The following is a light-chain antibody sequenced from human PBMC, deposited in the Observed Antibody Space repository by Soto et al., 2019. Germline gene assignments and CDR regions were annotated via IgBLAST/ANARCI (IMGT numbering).Light chain of an antibody. CDR1: QSISSEY. CDR3: QQQGRSWIT. Sequence: EIVLTQSPGTLSLSPGERATLSCRASQSISSEYLAWYQQKPDQAPRLLIYGASSRATGIPDRFSGSGSGTDFTLTISRLEPEDFAVYYCQQQGRSWITFGQGTRLAIK. CDR2: GAS. V-gene: IGKV3-20*01. J-gene: IGKJ5*01.